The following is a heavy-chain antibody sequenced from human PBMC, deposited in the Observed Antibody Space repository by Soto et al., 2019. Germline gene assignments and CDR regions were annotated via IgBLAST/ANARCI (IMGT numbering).Heavy chain of an antibody. CDR1: GGSISSSIYY. Sequence: SDTLSLTCTFSGGSISSSIYYWGWIRQPPGKGLEWIGSIYYSGSTYYNPSLKSRVTIXLDTSKSQFSLKLSSVTAADTAVYYCARTGILITFGVGAFDIWGQGTMVTVSS. D-gene: IGHD3-16*01. CDR3: ARTGILITFGVGAFDI. V-gene: IGHV4-39*01. J-gene: IGHJ3*02. CDR2: IYYSGST.